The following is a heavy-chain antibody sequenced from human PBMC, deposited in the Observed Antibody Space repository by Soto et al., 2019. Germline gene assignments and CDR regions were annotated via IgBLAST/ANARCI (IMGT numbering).Heavy chain of an antibody. CDR2: IKQDGSEK. CDR3: ARDSGAPLNSGYE. CDR1: GFTFSSYW. V-gene: IGHV3-7*01. D-gene: IGHD5-12*01. J-gene: IGHJ4*02. Sequence: GGSLRLSCAASGFTFSSYWMSWVRQAPGKGLEWVANIKQDGSEKYYVDSVKGRFTISRDNAKNSLYLQMNSLRAEDTAVYYCARDSGAPLNSGYEWGQGTLVTVSS.